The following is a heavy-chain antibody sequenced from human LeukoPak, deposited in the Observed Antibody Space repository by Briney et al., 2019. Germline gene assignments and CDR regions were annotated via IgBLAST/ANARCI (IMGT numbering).Heavy chain of an antibody. V-gene: IGHV3-23*01. CDR1: GFSFSSYA. Sequence: GGSLRLSCAASGFSFSSYAMTWVRQAPGKGLEWVSSISGSGDSTYYADSVKGRFTISRDNAKNSLYLQMNSLRAEDTAVYYCAELGITMIGGVWGKGTTVTISS. J-gene: IGHJ6*04. CDR2: ISGSGDST. D-gene: IGHD3-10*02. CDR3: AELGITMIGGV.